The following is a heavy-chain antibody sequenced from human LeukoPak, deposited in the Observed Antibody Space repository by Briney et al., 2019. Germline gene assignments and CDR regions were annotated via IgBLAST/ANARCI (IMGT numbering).Heavy chain of an antibody. CDR3: TKETPQMDV. V-gene: IGHV3-48*03. CDR2: ISSTGNTV. D-gene: IGHD2-15*01. Sequence: GGSLRLSCAASGFTFSSYEMNWVRQAPGQGLEWVAYISSTGNTVHYAGSVKGRFTTSRDNAKNSLYLQMNRLRAEDTAVYYCTKETPQMDVWGKGTTVTVSS. J-gene: IGHJ6*04. CDR1: GFTFSSYE.